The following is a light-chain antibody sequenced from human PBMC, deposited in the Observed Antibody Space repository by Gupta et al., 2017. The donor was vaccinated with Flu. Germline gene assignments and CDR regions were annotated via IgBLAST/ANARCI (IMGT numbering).Light chain of an antibody. V-gene: IGKV1-33*01. CDR2: DGS. J-gene: IGKJ2*01. Sequence: PSSLSASVGDRVTITCQASQEINKYLDWYQQKPGKAPKLVIYDGSTVEKGVPSRFSGSGSGTDFSFSISSRQPEDFAKYYCQQDGQLPYTFGQGTKLDI. CDR1: QEINKY. CDR3: QQDGQLPYT.